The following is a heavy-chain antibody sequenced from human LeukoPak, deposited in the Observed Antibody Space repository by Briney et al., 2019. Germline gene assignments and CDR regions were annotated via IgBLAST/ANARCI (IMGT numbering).Heavy chain of an antibody. Sequence: PGGSLRLSCAASGFTFSDAWMSWVRQAPGKGLEWVGRIKTKIDGGTTDYAAPVKGRFTISRDDSKKTLYLQMNSLETEDTAVYYCTAYHSGSCYYWGQGTLVTVS. CDR2: IKTKIDGGTT. D-gene: IGHD1-26*01. CDR3: TAYHSGSCYY. CDR1: GFTFSDAW. V-gene: IGHV3-15*01. J-gene: IGHJ4*02.